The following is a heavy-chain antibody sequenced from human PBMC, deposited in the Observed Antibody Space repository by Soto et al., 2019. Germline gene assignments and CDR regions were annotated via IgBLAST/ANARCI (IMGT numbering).Heavy chain of an antibody. D-gene: IGHD2-21*02. CDR1: GFTFNTYA. CDR3: AKGFIVVVTAIRPDDNFDV. J-gene: IGHJ3*01. CDR2: ISGGGGST. V-gene: IGHV3-23*01. Sequence: VRSLRLSCAASGFTFNTYAMNWVRQVPGKGLEWVASISGGGGSTYYADSVKGRFTISRDTSKNTLYLQMNSLSAEDTAVYYCAKGFIVVVTAIRPDDNFDVWGQGTMVTVSS.